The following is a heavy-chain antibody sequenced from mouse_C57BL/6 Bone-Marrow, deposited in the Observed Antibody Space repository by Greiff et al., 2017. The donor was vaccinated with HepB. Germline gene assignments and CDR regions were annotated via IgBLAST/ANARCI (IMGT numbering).Heavy chain of an antibody. Sequence: EVKLQESGPGLVKPSQSLSITCSVTGYSITSGYYWNWIRQFPGNKLEWMGYISYDGSNNYNPSLKNRISITRDTSKTQFFLKLNSLTTEDTATYYCARGGDFVSIHVGFAYWGQGTLVTVSA. D-gene: IGHD1-1*01. CDR1: GYSITSGYY. V-gene: IGHV3-6*01. J-gene: IGHJ3*01. CDR2: ISYDGSN. CDR3: ARGGDFVSIHVGFAY.